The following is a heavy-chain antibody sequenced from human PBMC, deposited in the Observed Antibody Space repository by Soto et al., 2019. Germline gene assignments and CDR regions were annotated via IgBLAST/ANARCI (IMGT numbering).Heavy chain of an antibody. J-gene: IGHJ5*02. CDR3: ARDSTSRGWFDP. D-gene: IGHD6-6*01. CDR1: GGSISSYY. CDR2: IYTSGST. Sequence: PSETLSLTCTVSGGSISSYYWSWIRQPAGKGLEWIGRIYTSGSTNYNPSLKSRVTMSVDTSKNQFSLKLSSVTAADTAVYYCARDSTSRGWFDPWAREPWSPSPQ. V-gene: IGHV4-4*07.